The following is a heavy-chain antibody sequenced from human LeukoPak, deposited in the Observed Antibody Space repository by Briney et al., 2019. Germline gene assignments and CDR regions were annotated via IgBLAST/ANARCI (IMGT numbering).Heavy chain of an antibody. J-gene: IGHJ4*02. CDR3: AAGALYYYENSGYHY. Sequence: GGSLRLSCAASGFTFDDYTMHWVRQPPGKGLEWVSLLSWDGSSTYYADSVKGRFTISRDNSKNSLYLQMNSLRSEDTAFYYCAAGALYYYENSGYHYWGQGPLVTVSS. CDR2: LSWDGSST. CDR1: GFTFDDYT. V-gene: IGHV3-43*01. D-gene: IGHD3-22*01.